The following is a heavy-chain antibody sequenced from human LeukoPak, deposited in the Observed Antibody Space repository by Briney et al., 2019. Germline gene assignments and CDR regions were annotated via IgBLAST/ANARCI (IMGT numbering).Heavy chain of an antibody. CDR1: SGSISSSNYY. J-gene: IGHJ6*03. Sequence: SETLSLTCAVSSGSISSSNYYWSWIRQSAGKGLEWIGRISTIGSTNYNPSLNSRVTISIDTSKNQFSLKLSSVTAADTAVYYCARDGCGGSCFHYYYYYMDVWGKGITVTISS. CDR2: ISTIGST. V-gene: IGHV4-61*02. D-gene: IGHD2-15*01. CDR3: ARDGCGGSCFHYYYYYMDV.